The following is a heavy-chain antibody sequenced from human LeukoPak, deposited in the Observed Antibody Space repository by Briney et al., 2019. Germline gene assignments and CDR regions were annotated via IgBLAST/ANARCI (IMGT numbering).Heavy chain of an antibody. CDR1: GGSISSYY. Sequence: SETLSLTCTVSGGSISSYYWSWIRQPAGKGLEWIGYIYYSGSTNYNPSLKGRVTISVDTSKNQFSLKLSSVTAADTAVYYCAREYCSGGSCYHAWFDPWGQGTLVTVSS. V-gene: IGHV4-59*01. CDR2: IYYSGST. CDR3: AREYCSGGSCYHAWFDP. D-gene: IGHD2-15*01. J-gene: IGHJ5*02.